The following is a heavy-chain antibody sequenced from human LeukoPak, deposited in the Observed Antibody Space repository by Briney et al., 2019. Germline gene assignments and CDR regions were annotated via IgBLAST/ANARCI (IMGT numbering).Heavy chain of an antibody. V-gene: IGHV4-34*01. D-gene: IGHD2-2*01. CDR3: ARRGSASTLDY. Sequence: ASQTLSLTCAVYGHFSSGYYATWIRQSPGKGMEWIGEINHSGSTNYNPSLKSRVTVSVDTSKSQFSLKLRSVTAADTAMYYCARRGSASTLDYWGQGTLVTVSS. J-gene: IGHJ4*02. CDR2: INHSGST. CDR1: GHFSSGYY.